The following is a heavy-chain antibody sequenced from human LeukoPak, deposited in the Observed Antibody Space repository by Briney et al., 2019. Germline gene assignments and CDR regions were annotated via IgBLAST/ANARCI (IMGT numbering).Heavy chain of an antibody. V-gene: IGHV4-39*07. CDR3: ARDHGNSYGYGD. J-gene: IGHJ4*02. CDR1: GGSISSSSYY. Sequence: PSETLSLTCTVSGGSISSSSYYWGWIRQPPGKGLEWIGSIYYSGSTYYNPSLKSRVTISVDTSKNQFSLKLSSVTAADTAVYYCARDHGNSYGYGDWGQGTLVTVSS. CDR2: IYYSGST. D-gene: IGHD5-18*01.